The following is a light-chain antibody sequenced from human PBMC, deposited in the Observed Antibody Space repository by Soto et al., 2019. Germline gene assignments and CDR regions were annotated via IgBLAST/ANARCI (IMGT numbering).Light chain of an antibody. J-gene: IGKJ5*01. CDR1: QSVGSSY. V-gene: IGKV3-20*01. CDR2: GAS. CDR3: HQFLSSPIT. Sequence: EIVLTQSPGTLSLSPGERATLSCRASQSVGSSYIAWYQQKPGHAPRLLIYGASNRATGIPDRFSGSGSATDFTLTISRLEPEDFAVYYCHQFLSSPITFGQGTRLDIK.